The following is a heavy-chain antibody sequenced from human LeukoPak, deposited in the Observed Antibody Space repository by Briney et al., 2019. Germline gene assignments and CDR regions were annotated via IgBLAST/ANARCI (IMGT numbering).Heavy chain of an antibody. CDR3: ARGARYSGSYYVY. J-gene: IGHJ4*02. CDR1: GGSFSGYY. V-gene: IGHV4-34*01. D-gene: IGHD1-26*01. CDR2: INHSGST. Sequence: SETLSLTCAVYGGSFSGYYWSWIRQPPGKGLECIGEINHSGSTNYNPSLKSRVTISVDTSKNQFSLKLSSVTAADTAVYYCARGARYSGSYYVYWGQGTLVTVSS.